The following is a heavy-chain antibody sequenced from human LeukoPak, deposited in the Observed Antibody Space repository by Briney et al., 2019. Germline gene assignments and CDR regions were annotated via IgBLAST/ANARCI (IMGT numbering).Heavy chain of an antibody. CDR3: ARRGGSGKLDY. J-gene: IGHJ4*02. CDR1: GYTFTGYY. V-gene: IGHV1-2*02. Sequence: ASVKVSCKASGYTFTGYYMHWMRQAPGQGLEWMGWINPNSGDTNYAQKFQGRVTMTTDTSTDTAYMELRSLTSDATAVFFCARRGGSGKLDYWGQGTLVTVSS. D-gene: IGHD3-10*01. CDR2: INPNSGDT.